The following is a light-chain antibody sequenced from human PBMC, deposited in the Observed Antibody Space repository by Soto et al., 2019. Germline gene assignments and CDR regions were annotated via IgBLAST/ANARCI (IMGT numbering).Light chain of an antibody. CDR3: CSYAGTYTYV. Sequence: QSVLTQPRSVSGSPGQSVTISCTGTSSDVGGYQYVSWYQQHPGKAPKLMIYDVTKRPSGVPDRFSGPKSGNTASLTISGLQADDEADYYCCSYAGTYTYVFGTGTKVTVL. J-gene: IGLJ1*01. CDR2: DVT. CDR1: SSDVGGYQY. V-gene: IGLV2-11*01.